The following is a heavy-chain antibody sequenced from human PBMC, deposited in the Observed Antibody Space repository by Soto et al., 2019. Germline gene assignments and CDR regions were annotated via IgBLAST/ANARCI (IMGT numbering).Heavy chain of an antibody. D-gene: IGHD6-6*01. J-gene: IGHJ4*02. CDR3: AKDGVRSSSPRALDY. CDR1: GLTFSSYA. V-gene: IGHV3-23*01. Sequence: PGGSLRLSCAAAGLTFSSYAMSWVRTAPGKGLEWVSAISGSGGSAYYADSVKGRFTISRDNSKNTLYLQMNSLRAEDTAVYYCAKDGVRSSSPRALDYWGQGTLVTVSS. CDR2: ISGSGGSA.